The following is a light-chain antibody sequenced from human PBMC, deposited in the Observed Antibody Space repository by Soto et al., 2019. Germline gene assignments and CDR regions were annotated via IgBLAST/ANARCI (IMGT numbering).Light chain of an antibody. V-gene: IGKV3-11*01. Sequence: EIVLTQSPATLSLSPGERATLSCRASQSVSSYLAWYQQKPGQAPRLLIYDASNRATGIPARFSGSGSGTDCTLTISSLEPEDFAVYYCQQRSILAGVTFGGGTKVEIK. CDR3: QQRSILAGVT. CDR2: DAS. J-gene: IGKJ4*01. CDR1: QSVSSY.